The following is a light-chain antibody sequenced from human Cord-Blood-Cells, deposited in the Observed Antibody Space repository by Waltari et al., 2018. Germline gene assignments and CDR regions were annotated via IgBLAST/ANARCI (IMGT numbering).Light chain of an antibody. Sequence: QSALTQPASVSGSPGQSITISCTGTSSDVGSYNLVSWYQQHPGKAPKLMIYEGSERRSGVYNRFSGSKSGNTASRAIAGVQAEDEADYYCCSYAGSVVFGGGTKLTVL. CDR1: SSDVGSYNL. CDR2: EGS. V-gene: IGLV2-23*01. J-gene: IGLJ2*01. CDR3: CSYAGSVV.